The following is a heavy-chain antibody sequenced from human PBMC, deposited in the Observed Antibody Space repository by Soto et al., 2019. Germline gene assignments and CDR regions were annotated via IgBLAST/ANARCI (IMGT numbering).Heavy chain of an antibody. CDR2: IIPIFGTA. CDR3: ARRYSSSWNAFDI. V-gene: IGHV1-69*13. D-gene: IGHD6-13*01. Sequence: GASVKVSCKASGGTFSSYAISWVRQAPGQGLEWMGGIIPIFGTASYAQKFQGRVTITADESTSTAYMELSSLRSEDTAVYYCARRYSSSWNAFDIWGQGTMVTVSS. CDR1: GGTFSSYA. J-gene: IGHJ3*02.